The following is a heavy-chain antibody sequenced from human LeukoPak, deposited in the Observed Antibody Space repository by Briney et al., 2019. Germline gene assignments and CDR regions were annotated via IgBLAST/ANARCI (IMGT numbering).Heavy chain of an antibody. CDR1: GLTFSIHW. V-gene: IGHV3-7*03. J-gene: IGHJ4*02. CDR2: INQDGSDK. CDR3: ARAPVTSCRGAFCYPFDL. Sequence: GGSLRLSCAASGLTFSIHWMNWVRQTPGKGLECVANINQDGSDKYYVDSVKGRFTISRDNTKNSLYLQMNRLRVEDAALYYCARAPVTSCRGAFCYPFDLWGQGVLVTVSS. D-gene: IGHD2-21*01.